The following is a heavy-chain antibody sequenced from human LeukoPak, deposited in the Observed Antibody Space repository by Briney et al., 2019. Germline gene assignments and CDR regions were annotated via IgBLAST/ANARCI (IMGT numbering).Heavy chain of an antibody. Sequence: GASAKVSCKTSGYSFTGYYIHWVRQAPGQGPEWMGWINPSSGDTKYAQKFQVRVTMTRDTSINTAYMELSSLRSDDTAVYYCARFAGYSFGFGGYHWFDPWGQGTLVTVSS. CDR1: GYSFTGYY. CDR3: ARFAGYSFGFGGYHWFDP. J-gene: IGHJ5*02. CDR2: INPSSGDT. V-gene: IGHV1-2*02. D-gene: IGHD5-18*01.